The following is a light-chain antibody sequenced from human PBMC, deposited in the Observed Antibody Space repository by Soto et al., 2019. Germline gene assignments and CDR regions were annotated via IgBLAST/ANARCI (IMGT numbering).Light chain of an antibody. CDR1: QSVSSY. V-gene: IGKV3-20*01. Sequence: EIVLTQSPATLSLSPGERATLSCRATQSVSSYLAWYQQKPGQAPRLLIYGASSRATGIPDRFSGSGSGTDFTLTIRRLEPEDFAVYYCQQYGSSPRTFGQGTKV. J-gene: IGKJ1*01. CDR3: QQYGSSPRT. CDR2: GAS.